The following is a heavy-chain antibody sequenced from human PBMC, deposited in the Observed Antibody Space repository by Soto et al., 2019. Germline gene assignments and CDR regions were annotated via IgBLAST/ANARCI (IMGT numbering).Heavy chain of an antibody. CDR1: GFTFSSYS. CDR2: FRSGGDDGTT. J-gene: IGHJ4*02. V-gene: IGHV3-23*01. D-gene: IGHD3-10*01. Sequence: VQLLESGGGLVQPGGSLRLSCVASGFTFSSYSMSWVRQAPGKGLEWVSGFRSGGDDGTTYYADSVKGRFTISRDNSKNTLFLQMNSLRAEDTAIYYCAKKVNSGPGSQYFDYWGQGTLVTVSS. CDR3: AKKVNSGPGSQYFDY.